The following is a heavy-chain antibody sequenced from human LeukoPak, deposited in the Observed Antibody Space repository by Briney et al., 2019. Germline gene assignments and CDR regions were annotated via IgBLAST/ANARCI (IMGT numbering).Heavy chain of an antibody. CDR3: ARVDAVAGVGFDYYYMDV. J-gene: IGHJ6*03. Sequence: SETLSLTCTVSGYSFSCGYYWAWIRQPPGEGLEWIASVVHTGTTYYNPSLRSRVTISVDTSKNQFSLRLSSVTAADTAVYYCARVDAVAGVGFDYYYMDVWGKGTTVTISS. CDR2: VVHTGTT. V-gene: IGHV4-38-2*02. D-gene: IGHD6-19*01. CDR1: GYSFSCGYY.